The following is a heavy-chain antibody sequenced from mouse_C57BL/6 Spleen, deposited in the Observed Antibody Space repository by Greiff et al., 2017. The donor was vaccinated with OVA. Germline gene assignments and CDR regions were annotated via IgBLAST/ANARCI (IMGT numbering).Heavy chain of an antibody. CDR1: GYTFTSYW. D-gene: IGHD4-1*01. Sequence: VKLQQPGAELVKPGASVKMSCKASGYTFTSYWITWVKQRPGQGLEWIGDIYPGSGSTKYNEKFKSKATLTVDTSSSTAYMQLSSLTSEDSAVDYCSRGLRTGYYAMDYWGQGTSVTVSS. CDR3: SRGLRTGYYAMDY. CDR2: IYPGSGST. V-gene: IGHV1-55*01. J-gene: IGHJ4*01.